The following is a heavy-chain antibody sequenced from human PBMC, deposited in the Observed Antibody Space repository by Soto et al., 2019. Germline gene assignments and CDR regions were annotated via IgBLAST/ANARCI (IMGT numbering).Heavy chain of an antibody. V-gene: IGHV1-18*01. CDR1: GYTFTSYG. D-gene: IGHD6-13*01. CDR3: ASLPTLATYLDL. CDR2: ISAYNGNT. J-gene: IGHJ2*01. Sequence: GASVKVSCKASGYTFTSYGISCVRQAPGQGLEWMGWISAYNGNTNYAQKLQGRVTMTTDTSTSTAYMELRSLRAEDTAVYYCASLPTLATYLDLWGRGTLVTVSS.